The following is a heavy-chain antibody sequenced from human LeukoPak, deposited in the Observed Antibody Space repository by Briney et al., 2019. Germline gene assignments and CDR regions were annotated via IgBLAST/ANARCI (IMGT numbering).Heavy chain of an antibody. Sequence: GGSLRLSCAASGFTFSSYSMNWVRQAPGKGLEWVSSISSSGYIYYADSVKGRFTISRDNAKNSLYLQMNSLRAEDTAVYYCANPHYGENDAFDIWGQGTMVTVSS. CDR2: ISSSGYI. J-gene: IGHJ3*02. CDR3: ANPHYGENDAFDI. D-gene: IGHD4-17*01. V-gene: IGHV3-21*01. CDR1: GFTFSSYS.